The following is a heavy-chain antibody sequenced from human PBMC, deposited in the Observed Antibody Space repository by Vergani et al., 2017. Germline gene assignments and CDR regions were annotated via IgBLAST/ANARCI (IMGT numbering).Heavy chain of an antibody. CDR2: IGTYGHK. J-gene: IGHJ4*02. CDR3: ARDALFSVFGYCAGSTCYPDY. V-gene: IGHV1-18*01. Sequence: QVQLVQSGAEVKKPGASVKVSCKASGYSFSSYGITWLRQAPGQGLEWMGWIGTYGHKYEAQKFQGRVTMTTDTSTNTAYLEMRSLTYDDTAVYYCARDALFSVFGYCAGSTCYPDYWGQGTLVTVSS. CDR1: GYSFSSYG. D-gene: IGHD2-8*02.